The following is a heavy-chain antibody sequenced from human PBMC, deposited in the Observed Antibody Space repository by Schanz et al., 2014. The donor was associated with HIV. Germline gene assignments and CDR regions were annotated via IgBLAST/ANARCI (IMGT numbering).Heavy chain of an antibody. V-gene: IGHV4-34*02. J-gene: IGHJ4*02. CDR3: ARTPYYFDY. CDR1: GGSFSGYY. CDR2: INHSGST. Sequence: QVHLQQWGAGLLKPSETLSLTCAVYGGSFSGYYWSWIRQSPGKGLEWIGEINHSGSTNYNPSLKSRVPISVDTSKNQFSLRLNSVTAADTAVYYCARTPYYFDYWGQGTLVTVSS.